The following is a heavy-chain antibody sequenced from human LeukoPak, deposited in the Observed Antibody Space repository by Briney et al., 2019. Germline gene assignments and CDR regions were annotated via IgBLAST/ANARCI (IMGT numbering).Heavy chain of an antibody. D-gene: IGHD3-10*01. V-gene: IGHV1-2*02. Sequence: ASVKVSCKASGYTFTNYYLNWVGQAPGQGLEWMGWSNPNSGGTDYAQKFQGRVTMTRDTSISIAYMELSRLRSDDTAVYYCARTHFPNDYGSGSYSPWGQGTLVTVSS. J-gene: IGHJ5*02. CDR2: SNPNSGGT. CDR1: GYTFTNYY. CDR3: ARTHFPNDYGSGSYSP.